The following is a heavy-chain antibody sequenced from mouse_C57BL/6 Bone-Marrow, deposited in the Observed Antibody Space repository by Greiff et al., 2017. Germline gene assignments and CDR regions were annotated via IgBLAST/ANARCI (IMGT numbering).Heavy chain of an antibody. CDR2: IDPSDSYT. V-gene: IGHV1-69*01. CDR1: GYTFTSYW. Sequence: QVQLQQPGAELVMPGASVKLSCKASGYTFTSYWMHWVKQRPGQGLEWIGEIDPSDSYTNYNQKFKGKSTLTVDKSSSTAYMQLSSLTSEDSAVYYCASPYYSNSYAMDYWGQGTSVPVSS. J-gene: IGHJ4*01. D-gene: IGHD2-5*01. CDR3: ASPYYSNSYAMDY.